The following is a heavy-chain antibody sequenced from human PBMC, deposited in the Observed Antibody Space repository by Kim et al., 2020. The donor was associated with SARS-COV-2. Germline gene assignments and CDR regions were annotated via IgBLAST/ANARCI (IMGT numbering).Heavy chain of an antibody. J-gene: IGHJ5*02. D-gene: IGHD6-6*01. Sequence: AKKVQGRVTMTEDTTTDTAYMELSSLRSEDTAVYYCATTTAFSSSSWFDPWGQGTLVTVSS. CDR3: ATTTAFSSSSWFDP. V-gene: IGHV1-24*01.